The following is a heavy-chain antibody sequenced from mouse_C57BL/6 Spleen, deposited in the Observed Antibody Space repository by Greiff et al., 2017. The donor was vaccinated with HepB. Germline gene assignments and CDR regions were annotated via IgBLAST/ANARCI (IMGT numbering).Heavy chain of an antibody. CDR1: GYTFTSYG. V-gene: IGHV1-81*01. J-gene: IGHJ3*01. CDR2: IYPRSGNT. CDR3: ARNLKGFAY. Sequence: QVQLQQSGAELARPGASVKLSCKASGYTFTSYGISWVKQRTGQGLEWIGEIYPRSGNTYYNEKFKGKATLTADKSSSTAYMELRSLTSEDSAVYFCARNLKGFAYWGQGTLVTVAA.